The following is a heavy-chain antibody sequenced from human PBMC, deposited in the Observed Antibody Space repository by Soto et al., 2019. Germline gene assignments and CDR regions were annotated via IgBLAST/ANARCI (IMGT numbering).Heavy chain of an antibody. Sequence: PGESRKISCQVSGYTFTIYWIGWVRQMPGKGLEGMGIIYASDSEPRYSPAFQAQITISPDQAINIAFLQWDSLTASDTAIYYCARRANTVGDHFDLWGQGTPVTVSS. CDR1: GYTFTIYW. CDR2: IYASDSEP. J-gene: IGHJ4*02. V-gene: IGHV5-51*01. CDR3: ARRANTVGDHFDL. D-gene: IGHD1-26*01.